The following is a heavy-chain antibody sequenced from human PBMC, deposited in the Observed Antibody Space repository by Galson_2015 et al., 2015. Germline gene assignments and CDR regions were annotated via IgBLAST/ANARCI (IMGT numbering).Heavy chain of an antibody. CDR2: ISSSSSYI. CDR3: ARDSGAARRGYCSGGSCYRNWFDP. V-gene: IGHV3-21*01. Sequence: FLRLSCAASGFTFSSYSMNWVRQAPGKGLEWVSSISSSSSYIYYADSVKGRFTISRDNAKNSLYLQMNSLRAEDTAVYYCARDSGAARRGYCSGGSCYRNWFDPWGQGTLVTVSS. CDR1: GFTFSSYS. J-gene: IGHJ5*02. D-gene: IGHD2-15*01.